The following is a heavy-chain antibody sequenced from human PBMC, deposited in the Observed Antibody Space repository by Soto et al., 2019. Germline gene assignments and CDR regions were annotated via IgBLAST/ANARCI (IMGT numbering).Heavy chain of an antibody. CDR1: GGTFSSYA. Sequence: GASVKVSCKASGGTFSSYAISWVRQAPGQGLEWMGGIIPIFGTANYAQKFQGRVTITADESTSTAYMELSSLRSEDTAVYYCARGPRPDNGYEALIWFDPWGQGTLVTVSS. CDR2: IIPIFGTA. J-gene: IGHJ5*02. V-gene: IGHV1-69*13. D-gene: IGHD5-12*01. CDR3: ARGPRPDNGYEALIWFDP.